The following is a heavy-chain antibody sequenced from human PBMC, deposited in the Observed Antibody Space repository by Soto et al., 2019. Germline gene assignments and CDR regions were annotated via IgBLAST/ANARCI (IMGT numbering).Heavy chain of an antibody. CDR1: GGSISSGDYY. D-gene: IGHD6-13*01. CDR3: ARDGYSSSWASGGFDP. Sequence: SATLSLTCTVSGGSISSGDYYWSWIRQPPGKGLEWIGYIYYSGSTYYNPFLKSRVTISVDTSKNQFSLKLSSVTAADTAVYYCARDGYSSSWASGGFDPWGQGTLVTVSS. J-gene: IGHJ5*02. CDR2: IYYSGST. V-gene: IGHV4-30-4*01.